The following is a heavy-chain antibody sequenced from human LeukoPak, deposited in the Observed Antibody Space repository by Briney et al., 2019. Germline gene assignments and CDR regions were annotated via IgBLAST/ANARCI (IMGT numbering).Heavy chain of an antibody. CDR3: ATRGDLSWFGALRH. CDR1: GFTFSNYW. V-gene: IGHV3-7*01. J-gene: IGHJ4*02. D-gene: IGHD3-16*02. CDR2: IGQDGRET. Sequence: GGSLGLSCVASGFTFSNYWMDWVRQAPGKGLEWVAFIGQDGRETNYAGSVKGRFTISRDNAKNSLYLQMNNLRVEDTAVYYCATRGDLSWFGALRHWSQGTVVTVSS.